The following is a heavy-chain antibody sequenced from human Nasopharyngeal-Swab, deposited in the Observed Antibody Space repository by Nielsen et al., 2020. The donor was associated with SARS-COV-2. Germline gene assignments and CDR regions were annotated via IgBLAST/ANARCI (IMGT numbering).Heavy chain of an antibody. Sequence: SETLSLTCAVYGGSFSGYYWSWIRQPPGKGLEWIGEINHSGSTSYNPSLKSRVTISVDKSKNQFSLKLSSVTAANTAVYYCARTYIVVVPAAMGYYYYGMDVWGQGTTVTVSS. CDR3: ARTYIVVVPAAMGYYYYGMDV. CDR2: INHSGST. D-gene: IGHD2-2*01. J-gene: IGHJ6*02. CDR1: GGSFSGYY. V-gene: IGHV4-34*01.